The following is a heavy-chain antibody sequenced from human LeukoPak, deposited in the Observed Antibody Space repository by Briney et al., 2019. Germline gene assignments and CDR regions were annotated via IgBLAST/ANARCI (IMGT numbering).Heavy chain of an antibody. D-gene: IGHD6-19*01. CDR3: AKEDSSGYLGRKED. J-gene: IGHJ4*02. CDR1: GFTFSSYG. Sequence: PGGSLRLSCAASGFTFSSYGMHWVRQAPGKGLEWVAFIRYDGSNKYYADSVKGRFTISRDNSKNTLYLQMNSLRAEDTAVYYCAKEDSSGYLGRKEDWGQGSLVTVSS. CDR2: IRYDGSNK. V-gene: IGHV3-30*02.